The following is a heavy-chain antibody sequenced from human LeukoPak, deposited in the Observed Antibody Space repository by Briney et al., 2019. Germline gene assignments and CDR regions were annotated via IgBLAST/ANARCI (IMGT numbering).Heavy chain of an antibody. J-gene: IGHJ6*02. CDR1: GGSISSGDYY. CDR2: IYYSGST. Sequence: SSQTLSLTCTVSGGSISSGDYYWSWIRQPPGKGLEWIGYIYYSGSTYYNPSLKSRVTISVDTSKNQFSLKLSSVAAADTAVYYCARAVLVYYYYGMDVWGQGTTVTVSS. CDR3: ARAVLVYYYYGMDV. V-gene: IGHV4-30-4*01.